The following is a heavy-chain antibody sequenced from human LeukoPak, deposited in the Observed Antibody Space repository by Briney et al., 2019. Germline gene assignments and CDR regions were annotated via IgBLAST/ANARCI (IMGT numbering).Heavy chain of an antibody. Sequence: AGGSLTLPCAASGLPVSRNYMSGVPPPPGKGREWGSDIYSGGNTQYADPLKGRFPIYRDNSKNTLYLQMNSLRAEDTAVYYCARIVAGDWFAPWGQGTLVTVSS. V-gene: IGHV3-53*01. CDR1: GLPVSRNY. J-gene: IGHJ5*02. CDR3: ARIVAGDWFAP. CDR2: IYSGGNT. D-gene: IGHD3-22*01.